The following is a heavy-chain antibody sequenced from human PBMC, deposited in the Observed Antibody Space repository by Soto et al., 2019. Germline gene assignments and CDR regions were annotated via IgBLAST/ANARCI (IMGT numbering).Heavy chain of an antibody. Sequence: PGGSLRLSCAASGFTFSSYGMHWVRQAPGKGLEWVAVIWYDGSNKYYADSVKGRFTISRDNSKNTLYLQMNSLRAEDTAVYYCAISKKLQQLVLSFDYWGQGTLVTVSS. CDR3: AISKKLQQLVLSFDY. J-gene: IGHJ4*02. V-gene: IGHV3-33*01. D-gene: IGHD6-13*01. CDR2: IWYDGSNK. CDR1: GFTFSSYG.